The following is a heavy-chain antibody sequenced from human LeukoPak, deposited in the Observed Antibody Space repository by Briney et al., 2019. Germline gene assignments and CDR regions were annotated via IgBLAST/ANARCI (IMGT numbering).Heavy chain of an antibody. CDR2: INPKSGGT. CDR1: GCNFTDYY. CDR3: ARWYSSGWAFDY. V-gene: IGHV1-2*02. Sequence: ASVKVSCKASGCNFTDYYIHWVRQAPGQGLEWMGWINPKSGGTNYAQKFRGRITMTRDTSISTAYMELSGLRSDDTAVYYYARWYSSGWAFDYWGQGTLVTVSS. J-gene: IGHJ4*02. D-gene: IGHD6-19*01.